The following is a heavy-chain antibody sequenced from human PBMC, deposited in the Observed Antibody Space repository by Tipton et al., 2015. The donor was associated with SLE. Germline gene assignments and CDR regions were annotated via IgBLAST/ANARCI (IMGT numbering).Heavy chain of an antibody. J-gene: IGHJ6*02. CDR2: FSLDSNNI. CDR1: GVTSDLYA. D-gene: IGHD2-2*01. Sequence: SLRLSCAVSGVTSDLYAMHWVRPAPGKGMEWVSGFSLDSNNIGYADYVKGRFTVSSDKATNVLYLQMNSLRPDDTALYFCGKDLVPGGLDVWGQGTTVTVSS. CDR3: GKDLVPGGLDV. V-gene: IGHV3-9*02.